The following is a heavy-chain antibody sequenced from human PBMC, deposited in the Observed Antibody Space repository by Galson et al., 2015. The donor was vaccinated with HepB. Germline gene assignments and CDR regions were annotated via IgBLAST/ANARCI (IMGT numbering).Heavy chain of an antibody. D-gene: IGHD6-25*01. J-gene: IGHJ5*02. CDR3: ARAALGWFDP. CDR2: ISGSGNTI. Sequence: SLRLSCAASGFIFSDYYMSWIRQAPGKGLEWVSSISGSGNTINYAYSVKGRLTISRDNAKNSLYLQMNSLRAEDTAVYYCARAALGWFDPWGQGTLVTVSS. CDR1: GFIFSDYY. V-gene: IGHV3-11*01.